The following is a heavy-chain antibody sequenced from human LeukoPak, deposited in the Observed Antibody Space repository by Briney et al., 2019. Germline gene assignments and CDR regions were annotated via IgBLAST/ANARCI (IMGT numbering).Heavy chain of an antibody. CDR3: AVADADYYDSSGYYYFDY. V-gene: IGHV4-39*05. D-gene: IGHD3-22*01. CDR1: GGSISSSSYY. CDR2: IYYSGST. Sequence: SETPSLTCTVSGGSISSSSYYWGWIRQPPGKGLEWIGSIYYSGSTYYNPSLKSRVTISVDTSKNQFSLKLSSVTAADTAVYYCAVADADYYDSSGYYYFDYWGQGTLVTVSS. J-gene: IGHJ4*02.